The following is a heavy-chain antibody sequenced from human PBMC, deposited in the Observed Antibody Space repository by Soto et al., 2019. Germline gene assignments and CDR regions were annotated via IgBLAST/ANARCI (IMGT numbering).Heavy chain of an antibody. CDR3: ARRDTMIVAAGGFDP. CDR1: GGSISSSSYY. J-gene: IGHJ5*02. CDR2: IYYSGST. D-gene: IGHD3-22*01. V-gene: IGHV4-39*01. Sequence: QLQLQESGPGLVKPSETLSLTCTVSGGSISSSSYYWGWIRQPPGKGLEWIGSIYYSGSTYYNPSLKSRVTISVDTSKNQFSLKLSSVTAADTAVYYCARRDTMIVAAGGFDPWGQGTLVTVSS.